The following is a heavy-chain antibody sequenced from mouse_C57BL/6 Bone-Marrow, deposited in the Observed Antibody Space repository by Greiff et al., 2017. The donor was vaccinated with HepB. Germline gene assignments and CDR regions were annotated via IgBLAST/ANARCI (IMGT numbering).Heavy chain of an antibody. CDR2: IYPGSGST. J-gene: IGHJ4*01. Sequence: VQLQQSGAELVKPGASVKMSCKASGYTFTSYWITWVKQRPGQGLEWIGDIYPGSGSTNYNEKFKSKATLTVDTSSTTAYMQLSSLTSEDSAVYYCARSPYYDYAPAYAMDYWGQGTSVTVSS. V-gene: IGHV1-55*01. CDR1: GYTFTSYW. CDR3: ARSPYYDYAPAYAMDY. D-gene: IGHD2-4*01.